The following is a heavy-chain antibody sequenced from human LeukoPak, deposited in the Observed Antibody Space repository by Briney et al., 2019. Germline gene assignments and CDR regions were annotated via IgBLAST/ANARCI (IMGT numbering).Heavy chain of an antibody. V-gene: IGHV5-51*01. D-gene: IGHD6-25*01. CDR1: GYSVTSYW. Sequence: HGESLKISCKGSGYSVTSYWIGWVRQMPGKSLEWRGTLYPVDSDTRYSPSFQGQVTISADKSISTAYLQWSSLKASDTAMYYCARRRLLTPVGPRTGDAFDIWGQGTMVTVSS. CDR2: LYPVDSDT. J-gene: IGHJ3*02. CDR3: ARRRLLTPVGPRTGDAFDI.